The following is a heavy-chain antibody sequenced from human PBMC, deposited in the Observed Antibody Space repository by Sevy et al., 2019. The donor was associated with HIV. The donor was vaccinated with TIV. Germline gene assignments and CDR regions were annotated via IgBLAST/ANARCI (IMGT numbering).Heavy chain of an antibody. D-gene: IGHD3-3*01. J-gene: IGHJ4*02. Sequence: GESLKISCAASGFTFSSYSMNWVRQAPGKGLEWVSSISSSSSYIYYADSVKGRFTISRDNAKNSLYLQMNSLRAEDTAVYYCAREGTYYDFWSGYQNDYWGQGTLVTVSS. CDR3: AREGTYYDFWSGYQNDY. V-gene: IGHV3-21*01. CDR2: ISSSSSYI. CDR1: GFTFSSYS.